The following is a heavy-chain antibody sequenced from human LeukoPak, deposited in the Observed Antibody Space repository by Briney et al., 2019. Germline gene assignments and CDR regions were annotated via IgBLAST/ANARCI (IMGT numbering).Heavy chain of an antibody. CDR1: GFTFSSYA. CDR2: ISYDGSNK. CDR3: ARGPSYCGTNCYYYFEY. Sequence: PGRSLRLSCAASGFTFSSYAMHWVRQAPGKGLEWVAVISYDGSNKYYADSVKGRFTISRDNSKNTLYLQMNSLRAEDTAVYYCARGPSYCGTNCYYYFEYWGQGTLVTVSS. V-gene: IGHV3-30-3*01. D-gene: IGHD2-21*01. J-gene: IGHJ4*02.